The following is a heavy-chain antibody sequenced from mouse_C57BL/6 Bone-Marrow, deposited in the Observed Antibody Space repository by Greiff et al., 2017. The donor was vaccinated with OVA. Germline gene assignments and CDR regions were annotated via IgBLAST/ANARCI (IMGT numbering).Heavy chain of an antibody. Sequence: DVMLVESGGGLVQPGGSMKLSCVASGFTFSNYWMNWVRQSPEKGLEWVAQIRLKSDNYATHYAESVKGRFTISRDDSKSSVYLQMNNLRAEDTGIYYCTHITTVVDYAMDYWGQGTSVTVSS. V-gene: IGHV6-3*01. CDR3: THITTVVDYAMDY. CDR1: GFTFSNYW. CDR2: IRLKSDNYAT. D-gene: IGHD1-1*01. J-gene: IGHJ4*01.